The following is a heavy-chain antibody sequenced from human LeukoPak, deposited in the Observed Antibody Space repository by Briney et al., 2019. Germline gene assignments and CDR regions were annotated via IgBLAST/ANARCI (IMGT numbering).Heavy chain of an antibody. CDR2: ISGSGGST. V-gene: IGHV3-23*01. CDR3: AKPEAGNYDILLYYFDY. Sequence: GGSLRLSCAASGFTFSSYGMSWVRQAPGKGLEWVSAISGSGGSTYYADSAKGRFTISRDNSKNTLYLQMNSLRAEDTAVYYCAKPEAGNYDILLYYFDYWGQGTLVTVSS. D-gene: IGHD3-9*01. CDR1: GFTFSSYG. J-gene: IGHJ4*02.